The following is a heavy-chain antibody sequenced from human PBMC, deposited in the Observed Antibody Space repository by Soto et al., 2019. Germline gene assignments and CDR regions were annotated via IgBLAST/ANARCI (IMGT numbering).Heavy chain of an antibody. Sequence: QVQLQESGPGLVKPSQTLSLTCTVSGGSISSGDYYWSWIRQPPGKGLEWIGYIYYSGSTYYNPSLKSRVTISVDTSNNQFSLKLSSVTAADTAVYYCARDKGPITMVRGGWFDPWGQGTLVTVSS. V-gene: IGHV4-30-4*01. CDR2: IYYSGST. J-gene: IGHJ5*02. CDR3: ARDKGPITMVRGGWFDP. D-gene: IGHD3-10*01. CDR1: GGSISSGDYY.